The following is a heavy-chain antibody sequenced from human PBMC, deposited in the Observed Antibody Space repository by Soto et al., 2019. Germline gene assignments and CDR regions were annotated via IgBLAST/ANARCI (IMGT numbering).Heavy chain of an antibody. CDR3: ARVSDRGDPADY. CDR2: IIPILGIA. J-gene: IGHJ4*02. Sequence: ASVKVSCKASGGTFSSYTISWVRQAPGQGLEWMGRIIPILGIANYAQKFQGRVTITADKSTSTAYMELSSLRSEDTAVYYCARVSDRGDPADYWGQGTLVTVSS. CDR1: GGTFSSYT. D-gene: IGHD2-21*02. V-gene: IGHV1-69*02.